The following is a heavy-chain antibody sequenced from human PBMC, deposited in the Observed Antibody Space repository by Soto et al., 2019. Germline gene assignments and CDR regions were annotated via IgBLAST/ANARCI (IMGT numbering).Heavy chain of an antibody. Sequence: SETLSLTCTVPGVSVNIGTYYWSWIRQPPGKGLEWIGYIYYSGSTNYNPSLKSRATISVDTSKNQFSLKLSSVTAADTAVYYCARVGYYYDSSGYYEYYFDYWGQGTLVTVSS. J-gene: IGHJ4*02. D-gene: IGHD3-22*01. CDR1: GVSVNIGTYY. V-gene: IGHV4-61*01. CDR2: IYYSGST. CDR3: ARVGYYYDSSGYYEYYFDY.